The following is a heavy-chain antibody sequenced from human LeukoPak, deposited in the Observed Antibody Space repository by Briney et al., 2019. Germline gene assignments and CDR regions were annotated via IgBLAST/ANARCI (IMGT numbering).Heavy chain of an antibody. D-gene: IGHD3-10*01. Sequence: PSETLSLTCAVYGGSFSGYYWGWIRQPPGKGLEWIGSIYYSGSTYYNPSLKSRVTISVDTSKNQFSLKLSSVTAADTAVYYCARVIRPTYYYGSGNEYYFDYWGQGTLVTVSS. CDR2: IYYSGST. CDR1: GGSFSGYY. J-gene: IGHJ4*02. V-gene: IGHV4-34*01. CDR3: ARVIRPTYYYGSGNEYYFDY.